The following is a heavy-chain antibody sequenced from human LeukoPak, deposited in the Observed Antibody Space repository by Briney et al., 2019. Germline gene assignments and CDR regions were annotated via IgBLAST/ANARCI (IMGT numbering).Heavy chain of an antibody. CDR1: GFTFSSYA. J-gene: IGHJ6*02. CDR2: ISSNGGST. CDR3: ARDRGMGYSGYDFWGYYYYYGMDV. D-gene: IGHD5-12*01. Sequence: PGGSLRLSCSASGFTFSSYAMHWVRQAPGKGLEYVSAISSNGGSTYYADSVKGRFTISRDNSKNTLYLQMSSLRAEDTAVYYCARDRGMGYSGYDFWGYYYYYGMDVWGQGTTVTVSS. V-gene: IGHV3-64D*06.